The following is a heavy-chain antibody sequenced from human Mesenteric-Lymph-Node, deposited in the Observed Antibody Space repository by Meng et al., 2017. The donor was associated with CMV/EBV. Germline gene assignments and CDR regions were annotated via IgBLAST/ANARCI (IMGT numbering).Heavy chain of an antibody. J-gene: IGHJ4*02. CDR3: ARGYYGSGSYSYFDY. CDR1: GYTFTDYY. CDR2: ISPHSGDT. Sequence: SGYTFTDYYILWVRQAPGQGPERMGRISPHSGDTNYAQRFQGRVTMTRDTSISTVYMELSRLRSDDTAVYYCARGYYGSGSYSYFDYWGQGSLVTVSS. D-gene: IGHD3-10*01. V-gene: IGHV1-2*06.